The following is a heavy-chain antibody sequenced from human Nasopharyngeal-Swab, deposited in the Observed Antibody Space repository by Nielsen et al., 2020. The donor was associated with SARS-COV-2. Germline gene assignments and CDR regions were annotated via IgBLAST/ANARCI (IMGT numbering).Heavy chain of an antibody. D-gene: IGHD1-20*01. CDR3: ARLPLNNWRLDS. Sequence: GESLKISCAASGFTFGNYWMSWVRQAPGKRLEWVANIKEDGSEKDYVDSVKGRFTISRDNIKNSLYLQMNSLRVEDTAVYFCARLPLNNWRLDSWGQGILVTVSS. V-gene: IGHV3-7*03. CDR1: GFTFGNYW. CDR2: IKEDGSEK. J-gene: IGHJ4*02.